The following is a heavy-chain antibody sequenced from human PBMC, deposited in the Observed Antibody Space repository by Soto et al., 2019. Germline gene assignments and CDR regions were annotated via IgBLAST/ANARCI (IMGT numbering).Heavy chain of an antibody. CDR1: GGTFSSYA. J-gene: IGHJ4*02. CDR2: IIPIFGTA. Sequence: QVQLVQSGAEVKKPGSSVKVSCKASGGTFSSYAISWVRQAPGQGLEWMGGIIPIFGTANYAQKFQGRVTITADKSTSTAYMELSSLRSEDTALYYCAKASLGGYYYDSSGYPDYWGQGTLVTVSS. V-gene: IGHV1-69*06. D-gene: IGHD3-22*01. CDR3: AKASLGGYYYDSSGYPDY.